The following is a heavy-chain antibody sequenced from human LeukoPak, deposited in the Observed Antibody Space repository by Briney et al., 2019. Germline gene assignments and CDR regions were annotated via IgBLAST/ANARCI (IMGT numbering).Heavy chain of an antibody. Sequence: GGSLRLSCAASGFTFSSYGMHWVRQAPGKGLEWVAFIRYDGSNKYYADSVKGRFTISRDNSKNTLYLQMNSLRAEDTAVYYCAKVPPILTGYYRYFDYWGQGTLVTVSS. D-gene: IGHD3-9*01. J-gene: IGHJ4*02. CDR1: GFTFSSYG. CDR3: AKVPPILTGYYRYFDY. CDR2: IRYDGSNK. V-gene: IGHV3-30*02.